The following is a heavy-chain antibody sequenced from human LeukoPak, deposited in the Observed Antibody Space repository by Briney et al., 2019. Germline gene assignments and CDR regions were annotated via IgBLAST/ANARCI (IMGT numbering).Heavy chain of an antibody. V-gene: IGHV3-74*03. J-gene: IGHJ4*02. CDR2: IDSNGGGA. D-gene: IGHD6-13*01. CDR1: GFTFNIYW. Sequence: GGSLSLSCATSGFTFNIYWMQWVRQVPGKGLVWVSRIDSNGGGATYADSVKGRFTTSRDNGNNTMYLQMNSLRAEDTAIYYCARAKYSSRWSLDYWGQGALVTVSS. CDR3: ARAKYSSRWSLDY.